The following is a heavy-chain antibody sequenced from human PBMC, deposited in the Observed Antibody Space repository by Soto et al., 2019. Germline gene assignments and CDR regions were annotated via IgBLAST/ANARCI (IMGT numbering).Heavy chain of an antibody. CDR2: INHSGST. Sequence: QVQLQQWGAGLLKPSETLSLTCAVYGGSFSGYYWSWIRQPPGKGLEWIGEINHSGSTNYNPSLKSRVTISVDTSKNQFSLKLSSVTAADTAVYYCARGQRGYSSSYYYYYMDVWGIGTTVTVSS. CDR1: GGSFSGYY. J-gene: IGHJ6*03. D-gene: IGHD6-13*01. V-gene: IGHV4-34*01. CDR3: ARGQRGYSSSYYYYYMDV.